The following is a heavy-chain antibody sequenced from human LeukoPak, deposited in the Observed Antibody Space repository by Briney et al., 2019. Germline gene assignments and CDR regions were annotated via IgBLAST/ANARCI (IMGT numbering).Heavy chain of an antibody. CDR3: AKGSSSSWYFNWFDP. J-gene: IGHJ5*02. D-gene: IGHD6-13*01. CDR2: ISWNSGSI. CDR1: GFTFDDYA. Sequence: GGSLRLSCAASGFTFDDYAMHWVRQAPGKGLEWVSGISWNSGSIGYADSVKGRFTIPRDNAKNSLYLQMNSLRAEDTALYYCAKGSSSSWYFNWFDPWGQGTLVTVSS. V-gene: IGHV3-9*01.